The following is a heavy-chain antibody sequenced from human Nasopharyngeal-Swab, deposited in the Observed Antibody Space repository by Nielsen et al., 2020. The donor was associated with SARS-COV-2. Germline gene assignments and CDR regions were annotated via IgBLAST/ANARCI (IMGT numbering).Heavy chain of an antibody. CDR1: GFTFDDYG. V-gene: IGHV3-20*01. CDR3: ARDHYYDSSGSDY. J-gene: IGHJ4*02. CDR2: INWNGGST. Sequence: LSLTCAASGFTFDDYGMSWVRQAPGKGLEWVSGINWNGGSTGYADSVKGRFTISRDNAKNSLYLQMNSLRAEDTALYHCARDHYYDSSGSDYWGQGTLVTVSS. D-gene: IGHD3-22*01.